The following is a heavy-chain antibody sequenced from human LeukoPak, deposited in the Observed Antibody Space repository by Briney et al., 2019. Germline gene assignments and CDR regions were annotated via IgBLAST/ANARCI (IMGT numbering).Heavy chain of an antibody. D-gene: IGHD5-24*01. CDR1: GFTFSSYW. CDR3: AKDAHLDGYNSVTFDY. Sequence: GGSLRLSCAASGFTFSSYWMNWARRAPGKGLEWVASINHNGNVNYYVDSVKGRFTISRDNAKNSLYLQMNSLRAEDTALYYCAKDAHLDGYNSVTFDYWGQGTLVTVSS. CDR2: INHNGNVN. V-gene: IGHV3-7*03. J-gene: IGHJ4*02.